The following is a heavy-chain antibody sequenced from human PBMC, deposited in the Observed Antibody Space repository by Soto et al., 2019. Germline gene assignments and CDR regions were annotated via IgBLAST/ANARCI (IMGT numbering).Heavy chain of an antibody. Sequence: SVKVSCKASGGTFSSYAISWVRQAPGQGLEWMGGIIPIFGTANYAQKFQGRVTITADESTSTAYMELSSLRSEDTAVYYCARARKVYSSRGYGMDVWGQGTTVTVSS. CDR3: ARARKVYSSRGYGMDV. D-gene: IGHD6-13*01. V-gene: IGHV1-69*13. J-gene: IGHJ6*02. CDR1: GGTFSSYA. CDR2: IIPIFGTA.